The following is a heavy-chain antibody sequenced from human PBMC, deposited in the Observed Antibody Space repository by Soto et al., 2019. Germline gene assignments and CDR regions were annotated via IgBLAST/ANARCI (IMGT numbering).Heavy chain of an antibody. V-gene: IGHV5-10-1*01. CDR3: ARRPETYGSGSYYGMDV. CDR1: GYSFTNYW. D-gene: IGHD3-10*01. Sequence: PGESLKISCKGSGYSFTNYWISWVRQMPGKGLEWMGRIDPSDSYTNYSPSFQGHVTISADKSISTAYLQWSSLKASDAAMYYCARRPETYGSGSYYGMDVWGQGTTVTVSS. CDR2: IDPSDSYT. J-gene: IGHJ6*02.